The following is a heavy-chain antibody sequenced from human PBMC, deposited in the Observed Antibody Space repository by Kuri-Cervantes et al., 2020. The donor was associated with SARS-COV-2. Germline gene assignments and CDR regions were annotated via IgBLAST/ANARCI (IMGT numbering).Heavy chain of an antibody. J-gene: IGHJ4*02. CDR2: ISGSGGST. CDR1: GFTFSSYA. CDR3: ARAYDFWSGYYPH. V-gene: IGHV3-23*01. Sequence: GGSLRLSCAASGFTFSSYAMSWVRQAPGKGLEWVSAISGSGGSTYYADSVKGRFTISRDNSKNTLYLQMNSLRAEDTAIYYCARAYDFWSGYYPHWGQGTLVTVSS. D-gene: IGHD3-3*01.